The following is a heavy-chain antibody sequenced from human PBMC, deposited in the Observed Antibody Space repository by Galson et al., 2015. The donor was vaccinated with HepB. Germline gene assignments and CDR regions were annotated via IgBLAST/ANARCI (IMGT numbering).Heavy chain of an antibody. CDR2: IRTKTDGGTA. V-gene: IGHV3-15*01. J-gene: IGHJ4*02. Sequence: SLRLSCAVSGLNFDTAWMSWVRQAPGKGLEWVGRIRTKTDGGTADYAATVKGRFTVSRDDSKNTLYLQMNSLKIEDTAFYFCTTDWTFYHGGSGSFTVYSIFDYWGQGTLVTVSS. D-gene: IGHD3-22*01. CDR1: GLNFDTAW. CDR3: TTDWTFYHGGSGSFTVYSIFDY.